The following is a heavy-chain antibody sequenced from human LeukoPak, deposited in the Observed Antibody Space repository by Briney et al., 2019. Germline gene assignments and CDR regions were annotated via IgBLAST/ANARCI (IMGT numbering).Heavy chain of an antibody. Sequence: SETLSLTCTVSGGSISSSSYYWGWIRQPPGKGLEWIGSIYYSGSTYYNPSLKSRVTISVDTSKNQFSLKLSSVTAADTAVYYYARHDGLRYSRYYYYYMDVWGKGTTVTVSS. CDR2: IYYSGST. CDR3: ARHDGLRYSRYYYYYMDV. D-gene: IGHD3-9*01. J-gene: IGHJ6*03. CDR1: GGSISSSSYY. V-gene: IGHV4-39*01.